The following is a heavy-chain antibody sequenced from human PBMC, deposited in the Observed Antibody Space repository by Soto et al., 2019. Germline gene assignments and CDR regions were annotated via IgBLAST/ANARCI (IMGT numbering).Heavy chain of an antibody. CDR3: ARDQTSYYYYYMDV. Sequence: VQLVESGGGLVQPGGSLRLSCAASGFTVSSNYMSWVRQAPGKGLEWVSVIYSGGSTYYADSVKGRFTISRDNSKNTLYLQMNSLRAEDTAVYYCARDQTSYYYYYMDVWGKGTTVTVSS. J-gene: IGHJ6*03. CDR2: IYSGGST. CDR1: GFTVSSNY. V-gene: IGHV3-66*01.